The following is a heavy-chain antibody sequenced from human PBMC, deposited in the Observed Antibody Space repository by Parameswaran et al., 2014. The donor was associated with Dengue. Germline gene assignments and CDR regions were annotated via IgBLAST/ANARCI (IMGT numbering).Heavy chain of an antibody. CDR2: IYHSGST. D-gene: IGHD3-3*01. Sequence: WIRQPPGKGLEWIGEIYHSGSTNYNPSLKSRVTISVDKSKNQFSLKLSSVTAADTAVYYCAKLEPYDFWSGLSHFDYWGQGTLVTVSS. J-gene: IGHJ4*02. V-gene: IGHV4-4*02. CDR3: AKLEPYDFWSGLSHFDY.